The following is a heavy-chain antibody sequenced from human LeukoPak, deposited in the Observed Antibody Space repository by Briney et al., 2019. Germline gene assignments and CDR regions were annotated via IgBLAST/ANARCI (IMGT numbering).Heavy chain of an antibody. CDR1: GGSFSGYY. Sequence: PSETLSLTCAVYGGSFSGYYWSWIRQPPGKGLEWIGEINHSGSTNYNPSLKSRVTISVDTSKNQFSLKLSSVTAADTAVYYCAMRYPFNYYGSGSYYNELYYFDYWGQGTLVTVSS. V-gene: IGHV4-34*01. CDR2: INHSGST. CDR3: AMRYPFNYYGSGSYYNELYYFDY. D-gene: IGHD3-10*01. J-gene: IGHJ4*02.